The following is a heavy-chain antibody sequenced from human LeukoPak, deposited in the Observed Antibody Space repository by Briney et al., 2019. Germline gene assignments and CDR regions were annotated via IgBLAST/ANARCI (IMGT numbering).Heavy chain of an antibody. V-gene: IGHV3-7*01. CDR3: ARDLGDTAAWADY. CDR1: GFTFSSYW. CDR2: IKQDGSEK. D-gene: IGHD5-18*01. Sequence: PGGSLRLSCAASGFTFSSYWMSWVRQAPGKGLEWVANIKQDGSEKYYVDSVKGRFTISRDNAKNSLYLQMNSLRAEDTAVYYCARDLGDTAAWADYWGQGTLVTVSS. J-gene: IGHJ4*02.